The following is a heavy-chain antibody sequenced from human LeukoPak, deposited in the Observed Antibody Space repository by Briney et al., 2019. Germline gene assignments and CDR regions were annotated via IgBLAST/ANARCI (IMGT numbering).Heavy chain of an antibody. Sequence: ASVKVSGKASGGTFSSYAISWVRQAPGQGLEWMGIINPSGGSTSYAQKFQGRVTMTRDTSTSTVYMELSSLRSEDTAVYYCAREVVPAAPSFSFDYWGQGTLVTVSS. CDR2: INPSGGST. V-gene: IGHV1-46*03. D-gene: IGHD2-2*01. J-gene: IGHJ4*02. CDR1: GGTFSSYA. CDR3: AREVVPAAPSFSFDY.